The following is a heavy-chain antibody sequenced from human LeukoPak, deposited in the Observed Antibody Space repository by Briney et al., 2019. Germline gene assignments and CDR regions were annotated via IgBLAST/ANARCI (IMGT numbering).Heavy chain of an antibody. CDR2: IYSGGST. CDR1: GFTVSSNY. V-gene: IGHV3-66*01. Sequence: GGSLRLSCAASGFTVSSNYMSWVRQAPGKGLEWVSVIYSGGSTYYADSVKGRFTISRDNSKNTLYLQMNSLRAEDTAVYYCARERDLVRSFDAFDIWGQGTMVTVSS. J-gene: IGHJ3*02. CDR3: ARERDLVRSFDAFDI. D-gene: IGHD3/OR15-3a*01.